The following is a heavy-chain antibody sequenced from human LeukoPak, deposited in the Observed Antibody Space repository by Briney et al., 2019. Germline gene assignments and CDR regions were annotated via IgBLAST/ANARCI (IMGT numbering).Heavy chain of an antibody. Sequence: GSLRLSCAASGFTFSSYSMNWVRQAPGKGLEWVSSISSSSSYIYYADSVKGRFVISRDSAKNSLYLRMNSLRAEDTAVYYCARDNSSGWSDFHYYGMDVWGQGTTVIVSS. V-gene: IGHV3-21*01. CDR2: ISSSSSYI. CDR1: GFTFSSYS. CDR3: ARDNSSGWSDFHYYGMDV. D-gene: IGHD6-19*01. J-gene: IGHJ6*02.